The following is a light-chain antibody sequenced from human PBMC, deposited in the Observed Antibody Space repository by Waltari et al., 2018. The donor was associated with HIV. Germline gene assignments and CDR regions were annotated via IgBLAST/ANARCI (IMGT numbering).Light chain of an antibody. V-gene: IGLV2-14*01. CDR3: SALTLTHTVA. J-gene: IGLJ3*02. Sequence: QSALTQPASVSGSPGQSITISCTGTISDIGLSDFVSWYRQYPGKAPQLISFGVTIRPTGVTSRFSGSKSGNTASLTISGLQAEDEADYYCSALTLTHTVAFGGGTKVTV. CDR2: GVT. CDR1: ISDIGLSDF.